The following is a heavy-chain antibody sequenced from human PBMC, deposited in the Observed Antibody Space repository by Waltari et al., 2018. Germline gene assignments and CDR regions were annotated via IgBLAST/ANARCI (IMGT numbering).Heavy chain of an antibody. D-gene: IGHD6-13*01. CDR2: INNDGYST. CDR1: GFTFSSYW. CDR3: VRGESSLFHV. Sequence: EVRLVESGGDLVQPGGSLRLSCSVSGFTFSSYWMHWVRQVPGKGLAWVSRINNDGYSTSYPDPVNGRFTISRDNAKNTLYLQMDSLRAEDTAVYYCVRGESSLFHVWGKGTTVTVSS. J-gene: IGHJ6*04. V-gene: IGHV3-74*01.